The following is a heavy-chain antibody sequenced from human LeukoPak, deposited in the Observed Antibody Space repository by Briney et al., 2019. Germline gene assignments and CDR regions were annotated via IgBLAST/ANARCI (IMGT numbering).Heavy chain of an antibody. D-gene: IGHD3-3*01. J-gene: IGHJ4*02. CDR2: IYHSGST. Sequence: SETLSLTCTVSGGSISSGGYYWSWIRQPPGKGLEWIGYIYHSGSTYYNPSLKSRVTISVDRSKNQFSLKLSSVTAADTAVYYCARCPYTPDTIFGVVEIGGPFDYWGQGTLVTVSS. CDR1: GGSISSGGYY. V-gene: IGHV4-30-2*01. CDR3: ARCPYTPDTIFGVVEIGGPFDY.